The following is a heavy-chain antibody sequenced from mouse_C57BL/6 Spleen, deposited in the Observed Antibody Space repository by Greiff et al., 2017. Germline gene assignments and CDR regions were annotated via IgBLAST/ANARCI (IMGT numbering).Heavy chain of an antibody. V-gene: IGHV1-64*01. D-gene: IGHD2-3*01. CDR1: GYTFTSYW. CDR2: IHPNSGST. J-gene: IGHJ2*01. CDR3: ARRDGGYHYFDY. Sequence: VQLQQPGAELVKPGASVKLSCKASGYTFTSYWMHWVKQRPGQGLEWIGMIHPNSGSTNYNEKFKSKATLTVDKSSSTAYMQLSSLTSEDSAVYYCARRDGGYHYFDYWGQGTTVTVSS.